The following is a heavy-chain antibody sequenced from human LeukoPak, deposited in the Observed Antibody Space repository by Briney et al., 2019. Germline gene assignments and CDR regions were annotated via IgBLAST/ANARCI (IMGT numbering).Heavy chain of an antibody. CDR1: GGTFSSYA. D-gene: IGHD6-19*01. J-gene: IGHJ1*01. V-gene: IGHV1-69*06. CDR3: ARADDRIAVAGMSYFQH. Sequence: ASVKVSCKASGGTFSSYAISWVRQAPGQGLGWMGGIIPIFGTANYAQKFQGRVTITADKSTSTAYMELSSLRSEDTAVYYCARADDRIAVAGMSYFQHWGQGTLVTVSS. CDR2: IIPIFGTA.